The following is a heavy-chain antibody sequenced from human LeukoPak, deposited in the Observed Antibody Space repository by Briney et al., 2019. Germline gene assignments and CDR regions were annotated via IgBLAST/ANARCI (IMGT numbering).Heavy chain of an antibody. D-gene: IGHD4-17*01. Sequence: GGSLRLSCAASGFTVSSNYMSWVRQAPGKGLECVSIIYSGGSTYYADSVKDRFTISRDNSKNTLFLQMNSLRADDTAVFYCATRRPDYGDHRPFLDIWGQGTMVTVSA. CDR3: ATRRPDYGDHRPFLDI. CDR1: GFTVSSNY. CDR2: IYSGGST. J-gene: IGHJ3*02. V-gene: IGHV3-66*01.